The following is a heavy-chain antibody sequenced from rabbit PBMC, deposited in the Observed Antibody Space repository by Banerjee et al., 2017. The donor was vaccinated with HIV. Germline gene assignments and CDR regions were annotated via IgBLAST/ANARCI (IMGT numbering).Heavy chain of an antibody. D-gene: IGHD6-1*01. V-gene: IGHV1S47*01. J-gene: IGHJ4*01. Sequence: ELVESGGGLVTLGGSLKLSCKASGIDFSSYGISWVRQAPGKGLEWIAYIYHDYGSTDYASWVNGRFTISLDNAQNTVLLQMTSLTAADTATYFCARSLYAGYAGYDYAHRGLVLWGPGTLVTV. CDR1: GIDFSSYG. CDR3: ARSLYAGYAGYDYAHRGLVL. CDR2: IYHDYGST.